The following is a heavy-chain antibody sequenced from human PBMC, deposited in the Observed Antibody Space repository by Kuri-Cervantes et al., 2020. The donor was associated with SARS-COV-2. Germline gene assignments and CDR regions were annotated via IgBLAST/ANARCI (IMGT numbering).Heavy chain of an antibody. D-gene: IGHD4-17*01. CDR2: ISAYNGNT. V-gene: IGHV1-18*04. CDR1: GYTFTGYY. Sequence: ASVKVSCKASGYTFTGYYMHWVRQAPGQGLEWMGWISAYNGNTNYAQKLQGRVTMTTDTSTSTAYMELSSLRSDDTAVYYCANAYGDYGEYYFDYWGQGTLVTVSS. J-gene: IGHJ4*02. CDR3: ANAYGDYGEYYFDY.